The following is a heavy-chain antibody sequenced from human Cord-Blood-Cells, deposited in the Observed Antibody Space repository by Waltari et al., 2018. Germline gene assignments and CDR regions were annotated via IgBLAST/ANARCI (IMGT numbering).Heavy chain of an antibody. CDR1: GGSISSSSYY. Sequence: QLQLQESGPGLVKPSETLSLTCTVSGGSISSSSYYWGWIRQPPGKGLAWIGSIYYSGSTYYNPSLKSRVTISVDTSKNQFALKLSSVTAADTAVYYCATYCSSTSCPSWGQGTLVTVSS. V-gene: IGHV4-39*01. CDR2: IYYSGST. D-gene: IGHD2-2*01. CDR3: ATYCSSTSCPS. J-gene: IGHJ1*01.